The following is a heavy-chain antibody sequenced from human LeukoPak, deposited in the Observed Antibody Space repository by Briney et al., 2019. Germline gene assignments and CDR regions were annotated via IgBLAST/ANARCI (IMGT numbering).Heavy chain of an antibody. CDR3: ARDRGYFDY. CDR1: GFTFSNYA. CDR2: ISHGSHTI. J-gene: IGHJ4*03. V-gene: IGHV3-48*04. Sequence: GGSLRLSCAASGFTFSNYAMSWVRQAPGKGLEWISYISHGSHTIYYADSVKGRFTISRDNSKNSLFLQMNSLRVEDTAVYYCARDRGYFDYWGQGTLVSVSS.